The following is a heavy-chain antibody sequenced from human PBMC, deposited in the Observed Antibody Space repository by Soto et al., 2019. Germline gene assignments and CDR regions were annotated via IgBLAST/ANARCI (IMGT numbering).Heavy chain of an antibody. CDR1: GFTFSSYS. V-gene: IGHV3-48*01. J-gene: IGHJ3*02. D-gene: IGHD5-18*01. CDR2: ISSSSSTI. CDR3: AGDWGYSYGYAFDI. Sequence: LRLSCAASGFTFSSYSMNWVRQAPGKGLEWVSYISSSSSTIYYADSVKGRFTISRDNAKNSLYLQMNNLRVEDTAVYYCAGDWGYSYGYAFDIWGQGTMVTVSS.